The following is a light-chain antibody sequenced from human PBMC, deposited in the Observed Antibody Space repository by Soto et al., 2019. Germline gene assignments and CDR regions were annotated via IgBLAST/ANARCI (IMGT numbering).Light chain of an antibody. CDR2: QVS. V-gene: IGLV2-18*02. CDR1: SSDVGSYNR. CDR3: SSYTSSSTRV. Sequence: QSALTQPPSVSGSPGQSVTISCTGTSSDVGSYNRVSWYQQPPGTAPKLMIYQVSNRPSGVPDRFSGSKSGNTASLTISWLQAEDEADYYCSSYTSSSTRVFGGGTKLTV. J-gene: IGLJ3*02.